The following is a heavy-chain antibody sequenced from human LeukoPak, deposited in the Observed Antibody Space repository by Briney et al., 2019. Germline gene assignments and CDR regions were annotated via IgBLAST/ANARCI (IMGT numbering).Heavy chain of an antibody. V-gene: IGHV4-61*05. CDR1: GGSISSSSYY. J-gene: IGHJ5*02. CDR3: ARGNGWYEP. D-gene: IGHD2-8*01. CDR2: IFYTGRA. Sequence: SETLSLTCTVSGGSISSSSYYWGWIRQPPGKGLEWIGYIFYTGRANYNPSLKSRVTMSVGTSKRQVSLNLSSVTAADTAVYHCARGNGWYEPWGQGTLVTVSS.